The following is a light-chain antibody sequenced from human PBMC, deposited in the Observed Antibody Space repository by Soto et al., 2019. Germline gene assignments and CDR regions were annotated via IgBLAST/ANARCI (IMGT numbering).Light chain of an antibody. J-gene: IGLJ1*01. CDR3: GSYTSSRIYV. V-gene: IGLV2-14*01. CDR2: EVS. CDR1: SSDVGGYNY. Sequence: QSALTQPASVSVSPGQSITISCTGTSSDVGGYNYVPWYQQHPGKAPKLMIYEVSNRPSGVSDRFSGSKSGNTASLTISGLQAEDEADYYCGSYTSSRIYVCGAGTKVTVL.